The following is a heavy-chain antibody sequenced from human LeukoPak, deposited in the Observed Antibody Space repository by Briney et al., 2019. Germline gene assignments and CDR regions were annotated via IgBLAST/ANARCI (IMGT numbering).Heavy chain of an antibody. CDR1: GFPFSSYS. Sequence: GRPLRLSCAASGFPFSSYSMNWFRQAPGKGLERVSSISSSSSYIYYADSVKGRFTISRDNAKNSLYLQMNSLRAEDTAVYYCASDSGSLRGEFDYWGQGTLVTVSS. D-gene: IGHD1-26*01. CDR3: ASDSGSLRGEFDY. V-gene: IGHV3-21*01. J-gene: IGHJ4*02. CDR2: ISSSSSYI.